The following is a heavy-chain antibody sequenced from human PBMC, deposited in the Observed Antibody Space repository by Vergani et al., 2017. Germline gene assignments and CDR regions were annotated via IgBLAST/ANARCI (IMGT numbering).Heavy chain of an antibody. Sequence: QVQLVQSGAEVKKPGASVKVSCKASGYTFTSYDINWVRQATGQGLEWMGWMNPNSGNTGYAQKLQGRVTMTRNTSISTAQMELSSLRSEDTAVYYGARGLTTVVTPGGGRWGQGTLVTVSS. J-gene: IGHJ4*02. CDR2: MNPNSGNT. CDR3: ARGLTTVVTPGGGR. D-gene: IGHD4-23*01. CDR1: GYTFTSYD. V-gene: IGHV1-8*01.